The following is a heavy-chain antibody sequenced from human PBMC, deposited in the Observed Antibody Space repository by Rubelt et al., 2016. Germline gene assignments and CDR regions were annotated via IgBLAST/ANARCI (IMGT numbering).Heavy chain of an antibody. V-gene: IGHV4-34*02. J-gene: IGHJ4*02. CDR1: GGSFSGYY. D-gene: IGHD3-10*01. CDR2: INLGGSS. CDR3: ARCPNYYGSGSYCPFDY. Sequence: QVQLQQGGAGLLKPSETLSLTCAVYGGSFSGYYWSWIRQPPGKGLEWIGEINLGGSSNYNPSLKTRVTISVDTSKNQFSLKLSSVTAADTAVYYCARCPNYYGSGSYCPFDYWGQGTLVTVSS.